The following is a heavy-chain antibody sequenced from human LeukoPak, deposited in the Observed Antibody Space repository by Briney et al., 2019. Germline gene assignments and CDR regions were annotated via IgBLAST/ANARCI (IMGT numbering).Heavy chain of an antibody. CDR1: GYTFRNYT. CDR2: ITAYNGNT. Sequence: ASVKVSCKASGYTFRNYTITWVRQAPGQGLERMGWITAYNGNTNYAQKFKGRVTMTTDTSTATAYMELRNLQSDDTAVYYCAGDCSGGTCSSFWLDPWGQGTLVTVSS. CDR3: AGDCSGGTCSSFWLDP. D-gene: IGHD2-15*01. J-gene: IGHJ5*02. V-gene: IGHV1-18*01.